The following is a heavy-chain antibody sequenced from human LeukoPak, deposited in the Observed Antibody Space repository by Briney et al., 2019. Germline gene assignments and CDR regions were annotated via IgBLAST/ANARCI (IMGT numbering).Heavy chain of an antibody. D-gene: IGHD3-22*01. CDR3: ARVTGYMIEDYFDY. J-gene: IGHJ4*02. Sequence: SETLSLTCTVSGVSISSYYWSWVRQPPGKGLEWIGYIYYSGSTNYKPSLKSRVTISVETSKNQFSLKLRSVTAADTAVYYCARVTGYMIEDYFDYWGQGTLVTVSS. V-gene: IGHV4-59*01. CDR1: GVSISSYY. CDR2: IYYSGST.